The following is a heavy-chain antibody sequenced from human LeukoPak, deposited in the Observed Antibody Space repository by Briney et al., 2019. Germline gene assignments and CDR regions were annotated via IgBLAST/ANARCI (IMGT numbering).Heavy chain of an antibody. D-gene: IGHD3-16*01. Sequence: SETLSLTCTVSGGSISSSSYYWGWIRQPPGKGLEWIGSIYYSGSTYYNPSLKSRVIISVDTSKNQFSVKLSSVTAADTAVYYCVRESRVMTTVRYWFDPWGQGTLVTVSS. CDR2: IYYSGST. J-gene: IGHJ5*02. V-gene: IGHV4-39*07. CDR3: VRESRVMTTVRYWFDP. CDR1: GGSISSSSYY.